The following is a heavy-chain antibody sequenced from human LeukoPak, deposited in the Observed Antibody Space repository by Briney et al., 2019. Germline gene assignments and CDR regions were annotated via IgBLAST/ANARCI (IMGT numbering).Heavy chain of an antibody. D-gene: IGHD3-3*01. Sequence: LRLSCAASGFTFSDYYMSWIRQHPGKGLEWIGYIYYSGSTYYNPSLKSRVTISVDTSKNQFSLKLSSVTAADTAVYYCARASYYDFWSGRASDIRFLSYYFDYWGQGTLVTVSS. V-gene: IGHV4-31*02. CDR2: IYYSGST. CDR3: ARASYYDFWSGRASDIRFLSYYFDY. J-gene: IGHJ4*02. CDR1: GFTFSDYY.